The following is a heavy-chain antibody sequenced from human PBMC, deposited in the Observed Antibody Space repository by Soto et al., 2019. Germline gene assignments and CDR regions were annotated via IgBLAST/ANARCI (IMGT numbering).Heavy chain of an antibody. CDR2: IKSKVNGGTI. Sequence: EVQLAESGGDFVKPGGSLRLSCAASGFNFNAAWMNWVRQSPGKGLEWVGRIKSKVNGGTIDYAAPVKGRFTISRDDSKNTLYLEMNSLKTEDTAPYYCSADLPYWGAYAFDYWGQGTLVTVSS. D-gene: IGHD3-16*01. CDR1: GFNFNAAW. J-gene: IGHJ4*02. V-gene: IGHV3-15*07. CDR3: SADLPYWGAYAFDY.